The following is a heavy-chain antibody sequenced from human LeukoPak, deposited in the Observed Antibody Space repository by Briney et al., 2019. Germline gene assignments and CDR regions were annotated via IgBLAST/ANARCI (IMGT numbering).Heavy chain of an antibody. CDR2: IYTSGST. V-gene: IGHV4-4*07. CDR3: ARESVYANSPPFDY. J-gene: IGHJ4*02. D-gene: IGHD2-8*01. Sequence: SETLSLTCTISGGSISSYYWSWIRQPAGKGLEWIGRIYTSGSTNYNPSLKSRVTMSLDTSKNQFSLKLSSVTAADTAVYYCARESVYANSPPFDYWGQGTLVTVSS. CDR1: GGSISSYY.